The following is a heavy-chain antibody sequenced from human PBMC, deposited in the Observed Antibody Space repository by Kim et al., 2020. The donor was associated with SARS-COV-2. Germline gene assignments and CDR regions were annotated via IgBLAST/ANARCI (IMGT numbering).Heavy chain of an antibody. CDR1: GGTFSSYA. Sequence: SVKVSCKASGGTFSSYAISWVRQAPGQGLEWMGGIIPIFGTANYAQKFQGRVTITADESTSTAYMELSSLRSEDTAVYYCARGWDPIVGSLPPYYYYGMDVCGQGTTVTVSS. V-gene: IGHV1-69*13. CDR3: ARGWDPIVGSLPPYYYYGMDV. CDR2: IIPIFGTA. D-gene: IGHD1-26*01. J-gene: IGHJ6*02.